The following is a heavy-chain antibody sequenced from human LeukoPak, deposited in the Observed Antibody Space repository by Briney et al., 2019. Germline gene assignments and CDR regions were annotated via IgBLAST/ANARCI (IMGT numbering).Heavy chain of an antibody. CDR3: ARDWGITIFEPRFDY. D-gene: IGHD3-3*01. CDR2: ISSSSSYI. V-gene: IGHV3-21*01. J-gene: IGHJ4*02. Sequence: PSETLSLTCTVSGGSISSSSYYWGWVRQAPGKGLEWVSSISSSSSYIYYADSVKGRFTISRDNAKNSLYLQMNSLGAEDTAVYYCARDWGITIFEPRFDYWGQGTLATVSS. CDR1: GGSISSSSYY.